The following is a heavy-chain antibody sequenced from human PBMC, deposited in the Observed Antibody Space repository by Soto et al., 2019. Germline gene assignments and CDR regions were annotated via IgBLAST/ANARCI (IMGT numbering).Heavy chain of an antibody. CDR1: GGSISSYY. V-gene: IGHV4-59*01. J-gene: IGHJ4*02. D-gene: IGHD6-6*01. CDR2: IYYSGST. CDR3: AREHSSSYYFDY. Sequence: LSRTCTVSGGSISSYYWSWIRQPPGKGLEWIGYIYYSGSTNYNPSLKSRVTISVDTSKNQFSLKLSSVTAADTAVYYCAREHSSSYYFDYWGQGTMVTVSS.